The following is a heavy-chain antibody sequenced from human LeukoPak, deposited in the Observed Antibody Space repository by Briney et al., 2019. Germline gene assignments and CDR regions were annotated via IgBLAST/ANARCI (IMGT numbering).Heavy chain of an antibody. J-gene: IGHJ6*03. CDR2: ISYDGSNK. V-gene: IGHV3-30*18. CDR3: AKPPIGQYYYYMDV. CDR1: GFTFSSYG. Sequence: PGGSLRLSCAASGFTFSSYGMHWVRQAPGKGLEWVAVISYDGSNKYYADSVKGRFTISRDNSKNTLYLQMNSLRAEDTAVYYCAKPPIGQYYYYMDVWGKGTTVTVSS.